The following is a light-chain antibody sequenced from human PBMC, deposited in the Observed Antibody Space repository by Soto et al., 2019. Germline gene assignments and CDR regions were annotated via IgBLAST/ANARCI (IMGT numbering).Light chain of an antibody. Sequence: QSALTQPPSASGSPGQSVTISRTGTSSDIGDYDYVSWYQQHPGKAPKLIIYEVTKRPSGVPDRFSGSKSGNSASLTVSGLQAEDEGDYFCSSYARRNNLLFGGGTKLTVL. J-gene: IGLJ2*01. CDR1: SSDIGDYDY. CDR3: SSYARRNNLL. V-gene: IGLV2-8*01. CDR2: EVT.